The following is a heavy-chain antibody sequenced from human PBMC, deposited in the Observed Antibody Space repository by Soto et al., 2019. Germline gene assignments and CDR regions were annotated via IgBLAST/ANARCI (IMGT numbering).Heavy chain of an antibody. CDR2: IYYSGST. J-gene: IGHJ6*02. Sequence: SETLSLTCTVSGGSISSSSYYWGWIRQPPGKGLEWIGSIYYSGSTYYNPSLKSRVTISVDTSKNQFSLKLSSVTAADTAVYYCARHLVSGITIFGVVSYGMDVWGQGTTVTVSS. CDR1: GGSISSSSYY. D-gene: IGHD3-3*01. V-gene: IGHV4-39*01. CDR3: ARHLVSGITIFGVVSYGMDV.